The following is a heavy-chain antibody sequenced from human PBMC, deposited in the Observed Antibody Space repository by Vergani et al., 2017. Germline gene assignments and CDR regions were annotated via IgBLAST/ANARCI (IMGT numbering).Heavy chain of an antibody. CDR3: VKDDGGYYGXFDY. D-gene: IGHD3-22*01. CDR1: EFTFSGYA. Sequence: EVQLLESGGGLVQPGGSLRLSCAASEFTFSGYAMSWVRQAPGKGLEWVSGISGSGGSTNYADSVKGRFTISRDNSKNTLYLQMNRLRGEDTAVYYCVKDDGGYYGXFDYWGQGTLVTVSA. V-gene: IGHV3-23*01. CDR2: ISGSGGST. J-gene: IGHJ4*02.